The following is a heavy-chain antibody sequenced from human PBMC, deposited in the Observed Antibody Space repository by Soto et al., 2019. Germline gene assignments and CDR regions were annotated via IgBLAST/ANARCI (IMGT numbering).Heavy chain of an antibody. CDR1: GYIFTAYS. CDR3: AREENCSDGICYSEYFQR. J-gene: IGHJ1*01. Sequence: QVQLVQSGAEVKKPGASVKVSCKASGYIFTAYSMHWVRQAPGQGLEWMGVVNPSGGSTNYAQKFQCRITMTRDTSTSTDYMDLSSLTSEDTAVYYCAREENCSDGICYSEYFQRWGQGTLVTVSS. V-gene: IGHV1-46*01. CDR2: VNPSGGST. D-gene: IGHD2-15*01.